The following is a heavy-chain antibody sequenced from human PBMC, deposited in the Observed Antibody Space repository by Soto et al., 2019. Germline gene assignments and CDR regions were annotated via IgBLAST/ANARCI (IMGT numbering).Heavy chain of an antibody. CDR2: ISYDGSNK. Sequence: GGSLRLSCAASGFTFSSYGMHWVRQAPGKGLEWVAVISYDGSNKYYADSVKGRFTISRDNSKNTLYLQMNSLRAEDTAVYYCAKDGGSGWYVYWGQGTLVTVSS. J-gene: IGHJ4*02. CDR1: GFTFSSYG. V-gene: IGHV3-30*18. CDR3: AKDGGSGWYVY. D-gene: IGHD6-19*01.